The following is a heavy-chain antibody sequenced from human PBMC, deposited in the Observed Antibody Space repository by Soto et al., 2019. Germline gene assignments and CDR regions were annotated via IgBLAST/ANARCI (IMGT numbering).Heavy chain of an antibody. V-gene: IGHV4-59*08. Sequence: GTRAVKGTGVDGGGSSYNKSWIRQPPGKGLEWIGYIYYSGSTNYNPSLKSRVTISVDTSKNQFSLKLSSVTAADTAVYYCASSTGIVATIAHWGQGTLVTVSS. J-gene: IGHJ4*02. CDR3: ASSTGIVATIAH. CDR1: DGGGSSYN. D-gene: IGHD5-12*01. CDR2: IYYSGST.